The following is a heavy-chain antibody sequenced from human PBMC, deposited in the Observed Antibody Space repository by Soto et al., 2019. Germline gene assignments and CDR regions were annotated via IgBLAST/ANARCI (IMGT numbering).Heavy chain of an antibody. V-gene: IGHV3-11*01. CDR2: ISSSGSTI. Sequence: SLRLSCAASGFTFSDYYMSWIRQAPGKGLEWVSYISSSGSTIYYADSVKGRFTISRDNAKNSLYLQMNSLRAEDTAVYYCARENNYDILTGYYLWGQGTLVTVSS. CDR3: ARENNYDILTGYYL. D-gene: IGHD3-9*01. CDR1: GFTFSDYY. J-gene: IGHJ5*02.